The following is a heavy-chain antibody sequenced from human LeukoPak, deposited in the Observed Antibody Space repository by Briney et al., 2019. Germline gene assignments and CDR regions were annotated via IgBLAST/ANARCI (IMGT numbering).Heavy chain of an antibody. CDR1: GGSFSGYY. CDR3: ARGQDVAAAGTAGFDP. V-gene: IGHV4-34*01. CDR2: INHSGST. Sequence: SETLSLTCAVYGGSFSGYYWSWIRQPPGKGLEWIGEINHSGSTNYNPSLKSRVTISVDTSKNQFSLKLSSVTAADTAVYYCARGQDVAAAGTAGFDPWGQGTLVTVSS. J-gene: IGHJ5*02. D-gene: IGHD6-13*01.